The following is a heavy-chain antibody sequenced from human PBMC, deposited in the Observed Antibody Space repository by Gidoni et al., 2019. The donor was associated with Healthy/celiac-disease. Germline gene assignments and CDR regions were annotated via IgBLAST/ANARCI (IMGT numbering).Heavy chain of an antibody. Sequence: QVQLQESGPGLVKPSQTLSLTCTVSGGSISSGCYYWSWIRPHPGKGLEWIGYIYDSGSTYDNPSLKSRVTISVDTSKNQFALKLSSVTAADTAVYYCATGPYGYFDYWGQGTLVTVSS. CDR3: ATGPYGYFDY. CDR2: IYDSGST. J-gene: IGHJ4*02. D-gene: IGHD4-17*01. V-gene: IGHV4-31*03. CDR1: GGSISSGCYY.